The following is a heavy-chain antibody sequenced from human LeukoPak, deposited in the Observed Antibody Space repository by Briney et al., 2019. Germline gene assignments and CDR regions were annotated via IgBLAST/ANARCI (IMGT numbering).Heavy chain of an antibody. J-gene: IGHJ3*02. V-gene: IGHV4-59*08. D-gene: IGHD4-17*01. CDR3: ARHTSIRDAFDI. Sequence: SETLSLTCTVSGGSISSYYWSWIRQPPGKGLEWIGCIYYSGSTNYNPSLKSRVTISVDTSKNQFSLKLSSVTAADTAVYYCARHTSIRDAFDIWGQGTMVTVSS. CDR2: IYYSGST. CDR1: GGSISSYY.